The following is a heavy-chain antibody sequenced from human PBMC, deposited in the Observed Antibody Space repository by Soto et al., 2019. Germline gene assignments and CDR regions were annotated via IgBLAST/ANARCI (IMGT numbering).Heavy chain of an antibody. D-gene: IGHD3-3*01. CDR1: GGSVSSNRGA. Sequence: SQTLSLTGAICGGSVSSNRGAWNWIRQSPSRGLEWLGRTYYRSKWYNDYAVSVKSRITINPDTSKNQFSLQLNSVTPEDTAVYYCARDRGYDFWSGNEGRFDYCGQRPLGTLSS. CDR3: ARDRGYDFWSGNEGRFDY. CDR2: TYYRSKWYN. J-gene: IGHJ4*02. V-gene: IGHV6-1*01.